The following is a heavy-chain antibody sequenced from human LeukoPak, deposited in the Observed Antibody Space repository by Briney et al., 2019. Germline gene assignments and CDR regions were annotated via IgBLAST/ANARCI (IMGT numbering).Heavy chain of an antibody. CDR3: ARHLATRLGGARFSDY. CDR2: IDNSGNT. V-gene: IGHV4-59*08. CDR1: GGSINSYY. D-gene: IGHD2-21*01. Sequence: PSETLSLTCIVSGGSINSYYWSWIRQPPGKGLEWIAYIDNSGNTNYNPSLKSRVTISVDTPRNEFSLKVNYVTAADTAVYYCARHLATRLGGARFSDYWGQGTLVTVSS. J-gene: IGHJ4*02.